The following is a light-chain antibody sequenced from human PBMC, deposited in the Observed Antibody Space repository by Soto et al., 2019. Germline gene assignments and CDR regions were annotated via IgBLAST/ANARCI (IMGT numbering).Light chain of an antibody. CDR1: SSDVGGYNY. J-gene: IGLJ2*01. CDR3: SSYTTSGSLV. CDR2: DVS. Sequence: QSALTQPASVSGSPGQSIPISCTGTSSDVGGYNYVSWYQQHPGKAPKLMIYDVSNRPSGVSNRFSGSKSGNTASLTISGLQAEDEADYYCSSYTTSGSLVFGGGTKVTVL. V-gene: IGLV2-14*01.